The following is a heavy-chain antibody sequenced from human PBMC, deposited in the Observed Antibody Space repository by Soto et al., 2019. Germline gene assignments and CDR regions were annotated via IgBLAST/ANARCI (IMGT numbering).Heavy chain of an antibody. CDR1: GFTFSSYG. J-gene: IGHJ5*01. CDR2: IWYDGSNK. V-gene: IGHV3-33*01. Sequence: QVQLVESGGGVVQPGRSLRLSCAASGFTFSSYGMHWVRQAPGKGLEWVAVIWYDGSNKYYADSVKGRFTISRDNSKNTLYLQMNSLRAEDTAVYYCASASGSWFDSWGQGTLVTVSS. CDR3: ASASGSWFDS. D-gene: IGHD1-26*01.